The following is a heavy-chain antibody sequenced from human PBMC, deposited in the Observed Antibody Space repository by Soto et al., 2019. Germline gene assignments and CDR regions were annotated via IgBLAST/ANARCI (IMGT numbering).Heavy chain of an antibody. V-gene: IGHV4-39*01. Sequence: SETLSLTCTVSNDSIRSGTYYWAWIRQPPGRGLEWMGSLSYLGTTDYNPSLKSRVTISKDASKNQFSLKLTSVTAADTAVYYCARSFSGGWYYFDYWGQGTLVTVSS. D-gene: IGHD6-19*01. CDR2: LSYLGTT. J-gene: IGHJ4*02. CDR1: NDSIRSGTYY. CDR3: ARSFSGGWYYFDY.